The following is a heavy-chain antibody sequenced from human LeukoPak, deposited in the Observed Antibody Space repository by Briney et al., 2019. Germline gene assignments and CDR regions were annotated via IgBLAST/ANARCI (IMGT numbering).Heavy chain of an antibody. CDR1: GFTFSDYY. Sequence: GGSLRLSCAASGFTFSDYYMTWIRQAPGKGLEWISYISSSGSAMYYADSVEGRFTISRDNAKNLLYLQMNSLRDEDTAVYYCARGSYRGPFDYWAQGTLVTVSS. CDR2: ISSSGSAM. V-gene: IGHV3-11*04. CDR3: ARGSYRGPFDY. D-gene: IGHD1-14*01. J-gene: IGHJ4*02.